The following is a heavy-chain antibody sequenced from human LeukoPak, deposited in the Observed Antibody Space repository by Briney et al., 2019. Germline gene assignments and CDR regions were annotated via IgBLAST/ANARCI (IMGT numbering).Heavy chain of an antibody. CDR2: ISGSAYST. Sequence: GGSLRLSCAASGFTFSSYAMSWVPQAPGKGLEWVSAISGSAYSTYYADSVKGRFTISRDNSKNTLYLQRNSLRAEDTAVYYCAREVSGWYYFDYWGQGTLVTVSS. CDR1: GFTFSSYA. D-gene: IGHD6-19*01. J-gene: IGHJ4*02. V-gene: IGHV3-23*01. CDR3: AREVSGWYYFDY.